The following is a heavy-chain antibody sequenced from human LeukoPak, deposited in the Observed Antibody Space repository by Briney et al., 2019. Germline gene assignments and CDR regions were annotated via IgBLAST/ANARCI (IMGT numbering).Heavy chain of an antibody. CDR1: GFTFSSYS. V-gene: IGHV3-21*01. CDR2: ISSSSSYI. J-gene: IGHJ6*04. D-gene: IGHD1-14*01. Sequence: GGSLRLSCAASGFTFSSYSMNWVRQAPGKGLEWVSSISSSSSYIYYADSVKGRFTISRDNAKNSLYLQMNSLRAEDTALYYCARDRLPEAEQDVCGKGTTVTVSS. CDR3: ARDRLPEAEQDV.